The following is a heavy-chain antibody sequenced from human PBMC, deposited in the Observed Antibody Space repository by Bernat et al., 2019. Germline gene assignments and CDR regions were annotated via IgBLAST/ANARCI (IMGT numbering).Heavy chain of an antibody. CDR2: ISSSSSTI. J-gene: IGHJ4*02. CDR1: GFTFSSYS. V-gene: IGHV3-48*01. Sequence: EVQLVESGGGLVKPGGSLRLSCAASGFTFSSYSMNWVRQAPGKGLEWVSYISSSSSTIYYADSVKGRFTISRDNAKNSLYLQMNSLRAEDTAVYYCARDLGYSSPGFDYWGQGTLVTVSS. CDR3: ARDLGYSSPGFDY. D-gene: IGHD6-13*01.